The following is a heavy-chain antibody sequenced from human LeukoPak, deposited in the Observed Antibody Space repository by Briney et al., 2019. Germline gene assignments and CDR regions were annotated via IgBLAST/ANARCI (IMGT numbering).Heavy chain of an antibody. CDR1: GGSFSGYY. Sequence: SETLSLTCAVYGGSFSGYYWSWIGQPPGKGREWIGEINHSGSTNYNPSFKSRVTIPVDTSKNQFSLKLSSLTAADTAVYYCARCAGYSYGYYYYYYMDVWGKGTTVTVSS. CDR3: ARCAGYSYGYYYYYYMDV. V-gene: IGHV4-34*01. D-gene: IGHD5-18*01. J-gene: IGHJ6*03. CDR2: INHSGST.